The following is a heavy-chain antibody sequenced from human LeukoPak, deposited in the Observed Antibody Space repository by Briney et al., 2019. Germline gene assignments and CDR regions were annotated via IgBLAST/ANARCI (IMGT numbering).Heavy chain of an antibody. V-gene: IGHV3-21*01. CDR1: GFTFSSYE. CDR3: VGSSDWWGFYY. D-gene: IGHD6-19*01. Sequence: GGSLRLSCAASGFTFSSYEMNWVRQAPGKGLEWVASISSSSSYIYYADSVKGRFTISRDNAKNSLYLQMNSLRAEDTAVYYCVGSSDWWGFYYWGQGTLVTVSS. J-gene: IGHJ4*02. CDR2: ISSSSSYI.